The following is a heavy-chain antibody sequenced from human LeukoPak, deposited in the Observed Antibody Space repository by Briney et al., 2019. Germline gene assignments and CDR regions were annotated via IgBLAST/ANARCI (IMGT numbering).Heavy chain of an antibody. D-gene: IGHD6-6*01. CDR3: ARDREYRSSSYPLDY. CDR1: GYTFTGYY. V-gene: IGHV1-2*02. CDR2: VNPNSGGT. J-gene: IGHJ4*02. Sequence: GASVKVSCKASGYTFTGYYMHWVRQAPGHGLEWMGWVNPNSGGTNFAQKFQGRVTMTRDTSISTAYMELSRLRSDDTAVYFCARDREYRSSSYPLDYWGQGTLVTVSS.